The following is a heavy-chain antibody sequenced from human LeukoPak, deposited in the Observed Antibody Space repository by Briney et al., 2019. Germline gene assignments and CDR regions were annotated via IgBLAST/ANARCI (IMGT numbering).Heavy chain of an antibody. CDR2: ISSSGST. V-gene: IGHV3-53*01. J-gene: IGHJ3*02. D-gene: IGHD3-22*01. Sequence: GGSLRLSCAASGFTVSSNYMSCVRQAPGKGLEGVSVISSSGSTYYADSVKGRFTISRDNSKNTLYLQMNSLGAEDTAVYYCARGGDSSGSIRSAFDIWGQGTMVTVSS. CDR1: GFTVSSNY. CDR3: ARGGDSSGSIRSAFDI.